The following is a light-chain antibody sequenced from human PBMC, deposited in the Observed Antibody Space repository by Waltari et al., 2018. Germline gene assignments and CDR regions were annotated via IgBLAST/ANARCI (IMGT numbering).Light chain of an antibody. J-gene: IGKJ2*01. CDR2: WAS. V-gene: IGKV4-1*01. Sequence: DIVMTQSPDSLAVSLGERATISCRFSQSVLSRSNNKNYLVWYQQKPGQPPKLLIYWASNRQPGISDRFSGSGSGTDFSLTITGLQAEDVAIYFCQQYYRGHTFGQGTKLEI. CDR3: QQYYRGHT. CDR1: QSVLSRSNNKNY.